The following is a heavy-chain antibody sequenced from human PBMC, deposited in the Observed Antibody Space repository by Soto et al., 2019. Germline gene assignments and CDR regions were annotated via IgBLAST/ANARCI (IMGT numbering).Heavy chain of an antibody. Sequence: EVQLVESGGGLVQPGGSLRLSCAASGFNFGSSWMHWVRQAPGKGLQWVSRMTSDGSTTDYADSVKGRFTVSRDNGKYILYLQMNSLRAEDTAVYYCATAEVDYWGPGTLVTVSS. V-gene: IGHV3-74*01. CDR2: MTSDGSTT. CDR1: GFNFGSSW. J-gene: IGHJ4*02. CDR3: ATAEVDY.